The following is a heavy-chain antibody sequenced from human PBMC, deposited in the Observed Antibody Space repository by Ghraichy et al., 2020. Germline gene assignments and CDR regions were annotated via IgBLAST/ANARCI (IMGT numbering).Heavy chain of an antibody. CDR2: INHSGST. CDR1: GGSFSGYY. V-gene: IGHV4-34*01. J-gene: IGHJ4*02. Sequence: GSLRLSCAVYGGSFSGYYWSWIRQPPGKGLEWIGEINHSGSTNYNPSLKSRVTISVDTSKNQFSLKLSSVTAADTAVYYCAKSPTRRNYYGSGSQDYWGQGTLVTVSS. CDR3: AKSPTRRNYYGSGSQDY. D-gene: IGHD3-10*01.